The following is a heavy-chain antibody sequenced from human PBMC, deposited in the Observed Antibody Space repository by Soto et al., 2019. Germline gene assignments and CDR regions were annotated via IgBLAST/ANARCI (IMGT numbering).Heavy chain of an antibody. CDR1: GYTLTELS. D-gene: IGHD1-26*01. Sequence: GASVKVSCKVSGYTLTELSMHWVRQAPGKGLEWMGGFDPEDGETIYAQKFQGRVTMTEDTSTDTAYMELSSLRSEDTAVYCCATGDSGSYLVLLYWGQGTLVTVSS. CDR3: ATGDSGSYLVLLY. CDR2: FDPEDGET. V-gene: IGHV1-24*01. J-gene: IGHJ4*02.